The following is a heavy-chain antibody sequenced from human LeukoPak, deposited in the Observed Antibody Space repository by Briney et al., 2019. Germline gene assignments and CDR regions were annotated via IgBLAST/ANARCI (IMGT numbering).Heavy chain of an antibody. CDR2: ISDTGNT. J-gene: IGHJ6*03. V-gene: IGHV4-59*01. Sequence: TSETLSLTCTVSGGSISSYYWSWIRQPPGKGLEWIGYISDTGNTNYNPSLKSRVTMSVDTSKDQFSLKLSSVTAADTAVYSCARGVTMVQGYYYYMDVWGEGTTVTVSS. CDR3: ARGVTMVQGYYYYMDV. CDR1: GGSISSYY. D-gene: IGHD3-10*01.